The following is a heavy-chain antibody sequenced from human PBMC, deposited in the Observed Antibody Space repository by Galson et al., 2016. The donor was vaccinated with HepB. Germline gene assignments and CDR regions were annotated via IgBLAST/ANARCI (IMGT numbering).Heavy chain of an antibody. J-gene: IGHJ6*02. CDR3: PWKLSGYDFYYYCRDV. CDR2: INHSGTT. V-gene: IGHV4-34*01. Sequence: ETLSLTCAVYGGSFSGYYCSWIRQPPGKGLEWIGEINHSGTTNYNQSLKSRVTISVDKSKKNFSLKLRSVTAADTAVYYCPWKLSGYDFYYYCRDVWGQGTTVTVSS. CDR1: GGSFSGYY. D-gene: IGHD5-12*01.